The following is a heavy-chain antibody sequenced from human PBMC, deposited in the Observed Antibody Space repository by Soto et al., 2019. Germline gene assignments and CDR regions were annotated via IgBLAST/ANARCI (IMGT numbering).Heavy chain of an antibody. CDR2: IKSKTDGGTT. J-gene: IGHJ5*02. CDR1: GFTFSNAW. CDR3: TTGLTGTTVTIFS. V-gene: IGHV3-15*01. Sequence: EVQLVESGGGLVKPGGSLRLSCAASGFTFSNAWMSWVRQAPGKGLEWVGRIKSKTDGGTTDYAAPVKGRFTISRDDSKNTLYLQMNSLKTEDTAVYYCTTGLTGTTVTIFSWGQGILVTVSS. D-gene: IGHD4-17*01.